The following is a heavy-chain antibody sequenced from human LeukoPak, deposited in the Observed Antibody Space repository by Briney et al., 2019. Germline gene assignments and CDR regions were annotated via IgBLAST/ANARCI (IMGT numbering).Heavy chain of an antibody. CDR1: GFTFSSYW. CDR3: ASPYYYDSSGYDDY. CDR2: IKQDGSEK. J-gene: IGHJ4*02. Sequence: GGSLRLSCAASGFTFSSYWMSWVRQAPGKGLEWVANIKQDGSEKYYVDSVKGRFTISRDNAKNSLYLQMNSLRAEDTAVYYCASPYYYDSSGYDDYWGPGTLVTVSS. V-gene: IGHV3-7*01. D-gene: IGHD3-22*01.